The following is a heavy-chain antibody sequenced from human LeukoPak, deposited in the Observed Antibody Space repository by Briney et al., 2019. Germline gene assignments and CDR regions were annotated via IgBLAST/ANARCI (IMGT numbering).Heavy chain of an antibody. V-gene: IGHV3-30*18. J-gene: IGHJ4*02. CDR2: LSYDGSRK. Sequence: PGGSLRLSCAASGFTFSSYAMQWVRQAPGKGLEWLAILSYDGSRKNYADSMKGRLTISRDNSKNTLYLQLNSLRGDDTAVYYCAKVRGGYYGSGSYEGVDDWGQGTLVTVSS. CDR1: GFTFSSYA. D-gene: IGHD3-10*01. CDR3: AKVRGGYYGSGSYEGVDD.